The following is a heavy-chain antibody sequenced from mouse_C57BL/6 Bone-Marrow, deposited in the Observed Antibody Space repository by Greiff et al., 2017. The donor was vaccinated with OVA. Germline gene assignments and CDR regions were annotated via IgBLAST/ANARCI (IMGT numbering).Heavy chain of an antibody. CDR3: ARRGWDGYFDY. D-gene: IGHD1-1*02. J-gene: IGHJ2*01. V-gene: IGHV1-81*01. Sequence: VKLMESGAELARPGASVKLSCKASGYTFTSYGISWVKQRTGQGLEWIGEISPRSGNTYYNEKFKGKATLTADKSSSTAYMELRSLTSEDSAVYFCARRGWDGYFDYWGQGTTLTVSS. CDR2: ISPRSGNT. CDR1: GYTFTSYG.